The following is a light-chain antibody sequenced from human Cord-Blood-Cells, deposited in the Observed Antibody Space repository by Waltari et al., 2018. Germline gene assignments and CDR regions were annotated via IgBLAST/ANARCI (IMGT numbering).Light chain of an antibody. Sequence: DIQMTQSPSPVSASLGDRITLTCRASQSISSSLAWYQQKPGKAPKLLIYAASSMESGVPARFSGSGSGTDFTLTISRLQPEDFATYYCQQYNSSSYTFGQGTKLEIK. CDR1: QSISSS. J-gene: IGKJ2*01. CDR3: QQYNSSSYT. V-gene: IGKV1-5*01. CDR2: AAS.